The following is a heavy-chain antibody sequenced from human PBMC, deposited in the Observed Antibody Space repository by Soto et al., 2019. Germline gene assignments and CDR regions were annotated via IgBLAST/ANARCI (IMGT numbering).Heavy chain of an antibody. Sequence: PSETLSLTCAVYGGSFSGSYWSWIRQPPGKGLEWIGEINHSGSTNCNPSLKSRVTISADTSKKQFSLKLSSVTAADTAVYYCARLETGATSDDAFDIWGQGTMVTVSS. D-gene: IGHD2-8*02. CDR1: GGSFSGSY. V-gene: IGHV4-34*01. CDR2: INHSGST. CDR3: ARLETGATSDDAFDI. J-gene: IGHJ3*02.